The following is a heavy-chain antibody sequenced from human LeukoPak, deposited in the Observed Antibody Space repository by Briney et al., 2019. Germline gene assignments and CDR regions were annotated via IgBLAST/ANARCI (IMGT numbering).Heavy chain of an antibody. CDR2: IWYDESNE. J-gene: IGHJ3*01. CDR3: AREISMFVNAFDL. CDR1: GFTFSNSG. D-gene: IGHD3-10*02. Sequence: SGGSLRLSCAASGFTFSNSGMHWVRQAPGKGLEWVAVIWYDESNEYYADAVKGRFIIPRDNSKNTVHLQMNSLRVEDTSVYYCAREISMFVNAFDLWGQGTLVAVSS. V-gene: IGHV3-33*01.